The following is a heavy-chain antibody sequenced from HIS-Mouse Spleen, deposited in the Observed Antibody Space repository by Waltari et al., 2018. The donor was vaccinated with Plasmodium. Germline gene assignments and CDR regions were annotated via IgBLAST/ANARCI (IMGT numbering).Heavy chain of an antibody. CDR1: GFTFSYYR. D-gene: IGHD3-9*01. Sequence: EVQLVESGGGLVKPGGSLRLSCAASGFTFSYYRMNWVRQAPGKGLELVSSISSSSSYIYYADSVKGRFTISRDNAKNSLYLQMNSLRAEDTAVYYCAREDILTGYYNDYWYFDLWGRGSLVTVSS. CDR3: AREDILTGYYNDYWYFDL. J-gene: IGHJ2*01. V-gene: IGHV3-21*01. CDR2: ISSSSSYI.